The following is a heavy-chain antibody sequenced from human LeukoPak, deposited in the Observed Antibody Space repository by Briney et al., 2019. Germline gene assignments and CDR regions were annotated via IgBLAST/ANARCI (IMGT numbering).Heavy chain of an antibody. CDR1: GGSISSYY. V-gene: IGHV4-59*08. J-gene: IGHJ4*02. CDR2: IYYSGST. Sequence: SETLSLTCTVSGGSISSYYWSWIRQPPGKGLEWIGYIYYSGSTNYNPSLKSRVTISVDTSKNQFSLKLSSVTAADTAVYYCARRRDIVATIGFDYWGQGTLVTVSS. D-gene: IGHD5-12*01. CDR3: ARRRDIVATIGFDY.